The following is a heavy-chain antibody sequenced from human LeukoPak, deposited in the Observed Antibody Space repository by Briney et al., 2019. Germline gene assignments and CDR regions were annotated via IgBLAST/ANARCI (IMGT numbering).Heavy chain of an antibody. J-gene: IGHJ4*02. D-gene: IGHD5-18*01. CDR3: AKARIQLWLFDY. CDR2: ISGSGGST. Sequence: GGSLRLSCAASEFSVGSNYMTWVRQAPGKGLEWVSAISGSGGSTYYADSVKGRFTISRDNSKNTLYLQMNSLRAEDTAVYYCAKARIQLWLFDYWGQGTLVTVSS. V-gene: IGHV3-23*01. CDR1: EFSVGSNY.